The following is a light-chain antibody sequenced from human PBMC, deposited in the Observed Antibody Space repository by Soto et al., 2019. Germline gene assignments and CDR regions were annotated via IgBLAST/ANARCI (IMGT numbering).Light chain of an antibody. V-gene: IGKV3-20*01. CDR2: GAS. CDR1: QSLSSNY. Sequence: EIVLTQSPDTLSLSPGERATLSCRTSQSLSSNYLAWYQQRPGQAPRLLIYGASSRATGIPDRFSGSGSGTEFTLTISRLEPEDFTVYYCHHYETFGQGTKVDIK. CDR3: HHYET. J-gene: IGKJ1*01.